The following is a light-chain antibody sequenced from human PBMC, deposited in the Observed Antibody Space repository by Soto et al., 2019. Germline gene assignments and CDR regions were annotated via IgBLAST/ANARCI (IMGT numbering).Light chain of an antibody. CDR2: AAS. CDR1: QSVSNF. V-gene: IGKV3-11*01. J-gene: IGKJ4*01. Sequence: EIVLTQSPATLSLSPGERATLSCRASQSVSNFLAWYQQKPGQAPRLLIYAASNRATGIPARFSGSGSGTDFTLTISSLESDDFAVYYCQQRSNWPPSVTFGGGTKVEIK. CDR3: QQRSNWPPSVT.